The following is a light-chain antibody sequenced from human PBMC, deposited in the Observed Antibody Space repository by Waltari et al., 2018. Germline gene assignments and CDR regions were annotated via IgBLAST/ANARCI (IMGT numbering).Light chain of an antibody. V-gene: IGLV3-10*01. CDR2: EDI. CDR1: AWSTKY. J-gene: IGLJ3*02. CDR3: YSTDFSGHDRV. Sequence: SYELTQPPSVSVSPGQTARITCSGDAWSTKYAYWYQQKSGQAPVLVIYEDIKRPTGIPERFSGSSSGTTATLTISGAHVDDEADYYCYSTDFSGHDRVFGGGTKLTIL.